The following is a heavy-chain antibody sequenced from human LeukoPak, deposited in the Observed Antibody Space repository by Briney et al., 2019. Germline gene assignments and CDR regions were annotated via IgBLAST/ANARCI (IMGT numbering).Heavy chain of an antibody. CDR1: GFTFSGYY. D-gene: IGHD5/OR15-5a*01. Sequence: PGGSLRLSCAASGFTFSGYYMHWVRQAPGKGLVWVSRIKSDGSTTNYADSVKGRFTISRDNAKNTLYLQMNSLRAEDTAVYYCGRVAPLDNSVATWGQGTLVTVSS. V-gene: IGHV3-74*01. CDR2: IKSDGSTT. J-gene: IGHJ5*02. CDR3: GRVAPLDNSVAT.